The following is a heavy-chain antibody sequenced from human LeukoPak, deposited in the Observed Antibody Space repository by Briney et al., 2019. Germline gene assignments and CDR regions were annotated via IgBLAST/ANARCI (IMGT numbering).Heavy chain of an antibody. CDR3: AREPTTIYGDFDY. J-gene: IGHJ4*02. CDR1: GFTFSSYS. Sequence: PGGSLRLSCAASGFTFSSYSMNWVRQAPGKGLEWVSYISSSSSTIYYADSVKGRFTISRDNAKNSLYLQMNSLRAEDTAVYYCAREPTTIYGDFDYWGQGTLVTVSS. V-gene: IGHV3-48*01. D-gene: IGHD4-17*01. CDR2: ISSSSSTI.